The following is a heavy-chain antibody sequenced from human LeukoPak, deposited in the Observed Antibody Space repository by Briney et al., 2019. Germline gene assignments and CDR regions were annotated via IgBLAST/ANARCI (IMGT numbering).Heavy chain of an antibody. V-gene: IGHV4-39*01. CDR3: ASPIAVARKKNYAFDI. D-gene: IGHD6-19*01. Sequence: PSETLSLTCTVSGGSISSSSYYWGWIRQPPGKGLEWIGSIYYSGSTYYNPSLKSRVTISVDTSKNQFSLKLSSVTAADTAVYYCASPIAVARKKNYAFDIWGQGTMVTVSS. J-gene: IGHJ3*02. CDR1: GGSISSSSYY. CDR2: IYYSGST.